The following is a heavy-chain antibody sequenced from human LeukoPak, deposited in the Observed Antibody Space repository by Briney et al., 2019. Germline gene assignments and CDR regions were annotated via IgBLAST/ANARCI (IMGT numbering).Heavy chain of an antibody. CDR3: ARDRRITMVRGVSSAPDY. V-gene: IGHV3-74*01. CDR2: INSGGSST. CDR1: GFTFSSYW. D-gene: IGHD3-10*01. J-gene: IGHJ4*02. Sequence: PGGSLRLSCAASGFTFSSYWMHWVRQAPGKGLVCVSRINSGGSSTSYAASVKGRFTISRDNAKNTLYLQMNSLRAEDTAVYYCARDRRITMVRGVSSAPDYWGQGTLVTVSS.